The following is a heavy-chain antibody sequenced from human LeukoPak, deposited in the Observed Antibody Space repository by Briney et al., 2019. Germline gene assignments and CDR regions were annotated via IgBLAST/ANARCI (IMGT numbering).Heavy chain of an antibody. CDR3: ARGGPGCSSTSCYAIRVFGY. Sequence: GGSLRLSCAASGFTFSSYSMNWVRQAPGKGLEWVSSISSSSSYIYYADSVKGRFTISRDNAKNSLYLQMNSLRAEDTAVYYCARGGPGCSSTSCYAIRVFGYWGQGTLVTVSS. CDR2: ISSSSSYI. J-gene: IGHJ4*02. V-gene: IGHV3-21*01. CDR1: GFTFSSYS. D-gene: IGHD2-2*01.